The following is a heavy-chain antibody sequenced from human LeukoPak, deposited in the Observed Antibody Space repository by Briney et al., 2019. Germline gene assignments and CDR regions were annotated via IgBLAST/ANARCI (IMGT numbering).Heavy chain of an antibody. CDR2: FSGSGGST. Sequence: GGSLRLSSAASGFTFSSYAMSWVRQAPGKGLEWVSGFSGSGGSTYYADSLKGRFTISRDNSKSTLYLQMNSLRAEDTAVYYCARAGNIRFDYWGQGTLVTVSS. J-gene: IGHJ4*02. V-gene: IGHV3-23*01. D-gene: IGHD2/OR15-2a*01. CDR3: ARAGNIRFDY. CDR1: GFTFSSYA.